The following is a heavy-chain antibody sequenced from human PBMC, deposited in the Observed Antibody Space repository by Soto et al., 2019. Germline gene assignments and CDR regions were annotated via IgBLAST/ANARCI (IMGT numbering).Heavy chain of an antibody. CDR2: IIPIFGTA. J-gene: IGHJ4*02. CDR3: ARTYYYDSSGYWEGAYYFDY. CDR1: GGTFSSYA. Sequence: ASVKVSCKASGGTFSSYAISWVRQAPGQGLEWMGGIIPIFGTANYAQKFQGRVTITADESTSTAYMELSSLRSEDTAVYYCARTYYYDSSGYWEGAYYFDYWGQGTLVTVSS. D-gene: IGHD3-22*01. V-gene: IGHV1-69*13.